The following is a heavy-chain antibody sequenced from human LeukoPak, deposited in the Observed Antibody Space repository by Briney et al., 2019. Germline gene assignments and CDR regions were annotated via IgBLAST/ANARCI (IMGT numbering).Heavy chain of an antibody. Sequence: SETLSLTCSVSGASVSSYYWSWIRQPAGKGLEWIGRIYTSGSTNYNPSLKSRVTMSVDTSKNQFSLKLTSVNAADTALYYCTVDNGGDWYAFDIWGQGTVVTVSS. CDR2: IYTSGST. CDR3: TVDNGGDWYAFDI. J-gene: IGHJ3*02. D-gene: IGHD2-21*02. CDR1: GASVSSYY. V-gene: IGHV4-4*07.